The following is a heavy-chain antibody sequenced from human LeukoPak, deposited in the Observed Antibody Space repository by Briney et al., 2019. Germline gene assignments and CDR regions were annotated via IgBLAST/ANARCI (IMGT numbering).Heavy chain of an antibody. CDR1: GFSLSTTGVG. V-gene: IGHV2-5*02. CDR3: ASTSTVVTPFAS. D-gene: IGHD4-23*01. Sequence: SGPTLVKPTQTLKLTCTFSGFSLSTTGVGVGWIRQPPGKALEWLALIYWDADKRYNSSLKRRLTIIKDTSKNQVVLTLTDLDPLDTAKYYCASTSTVVTPFASWGQGILVTVSS. J-gene: IGHJ4*02. CDR2: IYWDADK.